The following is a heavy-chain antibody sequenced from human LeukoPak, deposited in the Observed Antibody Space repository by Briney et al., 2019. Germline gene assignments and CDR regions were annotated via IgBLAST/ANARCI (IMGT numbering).Heavy chain of an antibody. V-gene: IGHV3-66*01. Sequence: GGSLRLSCAASGFTVSSNYMSWVRQAPGKGLEWVSVIYSGGRTYYADSVKARFTISRDNSKNTLYLRMNSLRADDTAVYYCASGSFYGDYFDCWGQGTLVTVSS. D-gene: IGHD3-10*01. CDR3: ASGSFYGDYFDC. CDR1: GFTVSSNY. J-gene: IGHJ4*02. CDR2: IYSGGRT.